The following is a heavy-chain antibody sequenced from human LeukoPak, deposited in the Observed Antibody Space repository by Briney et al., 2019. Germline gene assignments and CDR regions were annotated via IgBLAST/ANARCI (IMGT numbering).Heavy chain of an antibody. V-gene: IGHV4-34*01. CDR2: INHSGST. Sequence: SETLSLTCAVYGGSFSGYYWSWIRQPPGKGPEWIGEINHSGSTNYNPSLKSRVTISVDTSKNQFSLKLSSVTAADTAVYYCARGNSYRYFDYWGQGTLVTVSS. CDR3: ARGNSYRYFDY. J-gene: IGHJ4*02. CDR1: GGSFSGYY. D-gene: IGHD2/OR15-2a*01.